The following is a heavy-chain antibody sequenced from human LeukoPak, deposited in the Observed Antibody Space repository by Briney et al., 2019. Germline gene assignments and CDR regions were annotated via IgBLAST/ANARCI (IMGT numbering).Heavy chain of an antibody. D-gene: IGHD5-18*01. CDR3: ARAEVDTAMVIYFDY. J-gene: IGHJ4*02. Sequence: QAGGSLRLSCAASGFTVSSNYMSWVRQAPGKGLEWVSVIYSGGSTYYADSVKGRFTISRDNSKNTLYLQMNSLRAEDTAVYYCARAEVDTAMVIYFDYWGQGTLVTVSS. CDR2: IYSGGST. CDR1: GFTVSSNY. V-gene: IGHV3-53*01.